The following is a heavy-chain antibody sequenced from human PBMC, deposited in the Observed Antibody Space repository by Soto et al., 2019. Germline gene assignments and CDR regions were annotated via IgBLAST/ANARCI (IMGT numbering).Heavy chain of an antibody. CDR1: GGTFSSYT. J-gene: IGHJ4*02. D-gene: IGHD2-2*01. CDR3: ARVRYCSSTSCLTRHPSAFDY. Sequence: SVKVSCKASGGTFSSYTISWVRQAPGQGLEWMGRIIPILGIANYAQKFQGRVTITADKSTSTAYMELSSLRSEDTAVYYCARVRYCSSTSCLTRHPSAFDYWGQGTLVTVSS. V-gene: IGHV1-69*02. CDR2: IIPILGIA.